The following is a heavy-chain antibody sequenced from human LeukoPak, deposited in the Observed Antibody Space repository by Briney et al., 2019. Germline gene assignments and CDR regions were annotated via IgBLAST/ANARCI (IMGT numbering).Heavy chain of an antibody. D-gene: IGHD3-22*01. CDR2: ISSSGSTI. J-gene: IGHJ4*02. V-gene: IGHV3-11*04. Sequence: PGGSLRLSCAASGLTLSDYYMTWIRQAPGKGLERVAYISSSGSTIYSADSVKGRFTVSRDKAKNSLFLHMNSLRAEDTAIYYCAIQITMIVVVPYFDYWGQGTLVTVSS. CDR1: GLTLSDYY. CDR3: AIQITMIVVVPYFDY.